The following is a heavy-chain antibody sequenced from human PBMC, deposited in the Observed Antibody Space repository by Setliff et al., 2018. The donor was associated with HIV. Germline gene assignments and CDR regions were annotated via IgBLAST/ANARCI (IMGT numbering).Heavy chain of an antibody. D-gene: IGHD3-3*01. J-gene: IGHJ5*02. CDR1: GYTFTSYG. CDR2: ISAYNGNT. Sequence: GASVKVSCKASGYTFTSYGISWVRQAPGQGLEWMGWISAYNGNTNYAQKLQGRVTMTTDTSTSTAYLELRSLRSDDTAVYYCARDSYFWSGYKWFDPWGQGTLVTVSS. V-gene: IGHV1-18*01. CDR3: ARDSYFWSGYKWFDP.